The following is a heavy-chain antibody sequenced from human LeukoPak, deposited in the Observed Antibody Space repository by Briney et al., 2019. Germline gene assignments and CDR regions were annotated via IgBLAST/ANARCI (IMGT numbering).Heavy chain of an antibody. CDR3: ARDSLYGVVDY. Sequence: VASVKVSCKTSGYTFTSYYIHWVRQAPGQGLEWMGIINPSGGSTSYAQKFQGRVTMTRDTSTSTVYMYLSSLRSEDTAVYYCARDSLYGVVDYWGQGTLVTVSS. D-gene: IGHD4-17*01. CDR2: INPSGGST. J-gene: IGHJ4*02. V-gene: IGHV1-46*01. CDR1: GYTFTSYY.